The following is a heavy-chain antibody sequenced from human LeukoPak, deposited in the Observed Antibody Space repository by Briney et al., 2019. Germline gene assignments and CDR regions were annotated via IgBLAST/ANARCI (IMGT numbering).Heavy chain of an antibody. CDR3: ARNFAPDY. CDR1: GFTVSSNY. Sequence: PGGSLRLSCAASGFTVSSNYMTWVRQAPGKGLEWVSVIYSGGSTYYVDSVKGRFTISRDNSKNTLFLQMNSLRAEDTAVYYCARNFAPDYWGQGTLVTVSS. V-gene: IGHV3-53*01. CDR2: IYSGGST. J-gene: IGHJ4*02.